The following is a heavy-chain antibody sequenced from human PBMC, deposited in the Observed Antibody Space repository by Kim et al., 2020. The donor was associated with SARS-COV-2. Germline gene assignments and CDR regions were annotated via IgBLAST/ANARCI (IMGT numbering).Heavy chain of an antibody. V-gene: IGHV5-51*01. Sequence: PSFQGQVTISADKSISTAYLQWSSLKASDTAMYYCARHGVYSSPSGGMDVWGQGTMVTVSS. D-gene: IGHD6-6*01. CDR3: ARHGVYSSPSGGMDV. J-gene: IGHJ6*02.